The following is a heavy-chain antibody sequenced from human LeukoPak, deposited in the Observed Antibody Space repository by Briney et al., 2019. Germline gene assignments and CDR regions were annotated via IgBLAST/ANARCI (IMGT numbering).Heavy chain of an antibody. D-gene: IGHD2-15*01. J-gene: IGHJ6*04. CDR3: TGQLGYCSGGSCYSYYYYGVDV. CDR1: GFTFGDYA. Sequence: PGRSLRLSCTASGFTFGDYAMSWVRQAPGKGLEWVGFIRSKAYGGTTEYAASVKGRFTISRDDSKSIAYLQMNSLKTEDTAVYYCTGQLGYCSGGSCYSYYYYGVDVWGKGTTVTVSS. V-gene: IGHV3-49*04. CDR2: IRSKAYGGTT.